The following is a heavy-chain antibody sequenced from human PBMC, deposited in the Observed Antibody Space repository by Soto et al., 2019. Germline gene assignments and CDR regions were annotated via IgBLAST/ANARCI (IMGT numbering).Heavy chain of an antibody. CDR2: IDPSDSYT. CDR3: ARLPAPDYDFWSGYFDY. D-gene: IGHD3-3*01. CDR1: GYSFTSYW. Sequence: GESLKISCKGSGYSFTSYWISWVRQMPGKGLEWMGRIDPSDSYTNYSPSFQGHVTISADKSISTAYLQWSSLKASDTAMYYCARLPAPDYDFWSGYFDYWGQGTLVTVSS. V-gene: IGHV5-10-1*01. J-gene: IGHJ4*02.